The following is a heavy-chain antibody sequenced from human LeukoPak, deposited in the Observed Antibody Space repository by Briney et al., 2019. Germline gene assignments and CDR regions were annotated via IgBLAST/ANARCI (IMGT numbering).Heavy chain of an antibody. CDR3: ARHNHCVDACPPSFDS. D-gene: IGHD2-21*02. J-gene: IGHJ4*02. CDR1: GFTLSGSA. CDR2: IRSKVNNYAT. Sequence: GGSLRLSCAASGFTLSGSAMHWVRQASGEGLEWVGRIRSKVNNYATAYGESVKGRFTITRDDSKNTVYLQMNSLKTEDTAVYYCARHNHCVDACPPSFDSWGQGTRVTVSS. V-gene: IGHV3-73*01.